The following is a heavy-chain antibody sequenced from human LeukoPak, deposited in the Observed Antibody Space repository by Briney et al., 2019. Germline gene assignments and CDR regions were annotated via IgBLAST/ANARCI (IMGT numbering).Heavy chain of an antibody. V-gene: IGHV3-15*01. CDR3: TTSTTYCSGGNCPLYYNGMDV. Sequence: GGSLRLSCAASGFTFTNAWMMWVRQAPGKGLEWVGRMKSETDGGTTDYVAPVKGRFTISRDDSKNTLYLEMNSLKTEDTAVYYCTTSTTYCSGGNCPLYYNGMDVWGQGTTVIVSS. D-gene: IGHD2-15*01. CDR2: MKSETDGGTT. CDR1: GFTFTNAW. J-gene: IGHJ6*02.